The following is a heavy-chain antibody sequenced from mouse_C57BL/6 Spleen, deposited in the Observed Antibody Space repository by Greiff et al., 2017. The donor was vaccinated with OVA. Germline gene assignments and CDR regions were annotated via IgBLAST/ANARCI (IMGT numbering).Heavy chain of an antibody. V-gene: IGHV1-47*01. CDR3: ARSDYYGSSRGGFDV. J-gene: IGHJ1*03. CDR1: GYTFTTYP. Sequence: QVQLKESGAELVKPGASVKMSCKASGYTFTTYPIEWMKQNHGKSLEWIGNFHPYNDDTKYNEKFKGKATLTVEKSSSTVYLELSRLTSDDSAVYYCARSDYYGSSRGGFDVWGTGTTVTVSS. D-gene: IGHD1-1*01. CDR2: FHPYNDDT.